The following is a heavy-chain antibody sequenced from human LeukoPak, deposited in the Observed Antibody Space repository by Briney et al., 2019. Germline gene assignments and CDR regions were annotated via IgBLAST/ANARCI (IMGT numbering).Heavy chain of an antibody. D-gene: IGHD3-22*01. J-gene: IGHJ3*02. Sequence: SETLSLTCTVSGGSISSSSYYWGWIRQPPGKGLEWIGSIYYSGSTYYNPSLKSRVTISVDTSKNQFSLKLSSVTAADTAVYYCARDWVTMIVVGNAFDIWGQGTMVTVSS. CDR3: ARDWVTMIVVGNAFDI. CDR2: IYYSGST. CDR1: GGSISSSSYY. V-gene: IGHV4-39*07.